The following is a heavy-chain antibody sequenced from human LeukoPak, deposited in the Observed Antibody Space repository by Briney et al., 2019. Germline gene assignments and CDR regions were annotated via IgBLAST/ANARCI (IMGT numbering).Heavy chain of an antibody. CDR1: GGSIIDYY. D-gene: IGHD2-2*01. J-gene: IGHJ4*01. CDR3: ARRPASRLTFDC. V-gene: IGHV4-59*01. Sequence: SETLSLTCTVSGGSIIDYYWYWIRQPPGKGLEWIAYVHSSGNSNHNPSLKSRVTISVDTSKNHLSLRLTAVTAADTAVYYCARRPASRLTFDCWGHGTLVTVSS. CDR2: VHSSGNS.